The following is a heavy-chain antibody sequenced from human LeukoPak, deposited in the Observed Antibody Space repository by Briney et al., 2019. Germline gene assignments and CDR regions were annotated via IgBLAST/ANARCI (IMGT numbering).Heavy chain of an antibody. CDR2: IDWDDDK. CDR3: ARIQVVTAPYYYYYYMDV. D-gene: IGHD2-21*02. V-gene: IGHV2-70*11. J-gene: IGHJ6*03. Sequence: SGPTLVNPTQTLTLTCTFSGFSLSTSGMCVSWIRQPPGKALEWLARIDWDDDKYYSTSLKTRPTISKDTSKNQVVLTMTNMDPVDTATYYCARIQVVTAPYYYYYYMDVWGKGTTVTVSS. CDR1: GFSLSTSGMC.